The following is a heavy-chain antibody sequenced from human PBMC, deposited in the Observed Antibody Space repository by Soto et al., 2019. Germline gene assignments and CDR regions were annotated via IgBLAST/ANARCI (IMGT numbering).Heavy chain of an antibody. Sequence: GGSLRLSCAASGFTFSSYAMSWVRQAPGKGLEWVSAISGSGGSTYYADSVKGRFTISRDNSKNTLYLQMNSLRAEDTAVYYCAKSPREQQQRTHFDYWGQGTLVTVSS. D-gene: IGHD6-13*01. CDR1: GFTFSSYA. V-gene: IGHV3-23*01. J-gene: IGHJ4*02. CDR3: AKSPREQQQRTHFDY. CDR2: ISGSGGST.